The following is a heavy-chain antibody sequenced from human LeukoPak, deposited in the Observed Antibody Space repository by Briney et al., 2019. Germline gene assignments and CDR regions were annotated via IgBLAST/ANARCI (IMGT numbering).Heavy chain of an antibody. CDR1: GYTFTSYY. CDR3: ARDLMGIAYRGAFYY. Sequence: ASVKVSCKASGYTFTSYYMHWVRQAPGRGLEWMGIINPSGGSTSYAQKFQGRVTMTRDMSTSTDYMELSSLRSEDTAVYYCARDLMGIAYRGAFYYWGQGTLVTVSS. D-gene: IGHD6-13*01. CDR2: INPSGGST. V-gene: IGHV1-46*01. J-gene: IGHJ4*02.